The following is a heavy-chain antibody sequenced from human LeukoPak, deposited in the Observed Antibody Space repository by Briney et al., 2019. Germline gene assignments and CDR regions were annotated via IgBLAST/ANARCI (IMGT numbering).Heavy chain of an antibody. CDR3: ARGRHYYGSGSYYNHLSFDY. Sequence: SETLSLTCAVYGGSFSGYYWSWIRQPPGKGLEWIGEINHSGSTNYSPSLKSRVTISVDTSKNQFSLKLSSVTAADTAVYYCARGRHYYGSGSYYNHLSFDYWGQGTLVTVSS. CDR2: INHSGST. V-gene: IGHV4-34*01. CDR1: GGSFSGYY. D-gene: IGHD3-10*01. J-gene: IGHJ4*02.